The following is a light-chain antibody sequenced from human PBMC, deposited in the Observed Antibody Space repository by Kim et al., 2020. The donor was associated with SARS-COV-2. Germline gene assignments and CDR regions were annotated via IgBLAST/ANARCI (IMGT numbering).Light chain of an antibody. CDR2: QDD. CDR1: ELGDKY. Sequence: SSELTQPPSVSVSPGQTASITCSGDELGDKYACWYQQKPGQSPVLVIYQDDKRPSGIPERFSGSSSGNTATLTISGTQAMDEADYYCQAWDSSTFYVFGT. V-gene: IGLV3-1*01. J-gene: IGLJ1*01. CDR3: QAWDSSTFYV.